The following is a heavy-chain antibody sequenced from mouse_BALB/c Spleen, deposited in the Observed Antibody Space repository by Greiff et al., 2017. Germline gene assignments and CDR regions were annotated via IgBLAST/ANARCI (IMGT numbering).Heavy chain of an antibody. CDR2: INSNGGST. Sequence: EVKLMESGGGLVQPGGSLKLSCAASGFTFSSYGMSWVRQTPDKRLELVATINSNGGSTYYPDSVKGRFTISRDNAKNTLYLQMSSLKSEDTAMYYCARAYYGYDYYAMDYWGQGTSVTVSS. V-gene: IGHV5-6-3*01. CDR3: ARAYYGYDYYAMDY. J-gene: IGHJ4*01. CDR1: GFTFSSYG. D-gene: IGHD1-2*01.